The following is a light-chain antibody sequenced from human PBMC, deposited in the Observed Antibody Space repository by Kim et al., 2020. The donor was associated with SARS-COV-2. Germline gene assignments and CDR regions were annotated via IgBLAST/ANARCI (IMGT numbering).Light chain of an antibody. CDR2: EDN. V-gene: IGLV6-57*04. J-gene: IGLJ2*01. Sequence: NFMLTQPHSASESPGKTVTISCTRSSGSIASNYVQWYQQRPGSAPTTVIYEDNQRPSGVPDRFSGSIDSSSNSASLTISGLKTEDEADYYCQSYDSSNHVVFGGGTQLTV. CDR1: SGSIASNY. CDR3: QSYDSSNHVV.